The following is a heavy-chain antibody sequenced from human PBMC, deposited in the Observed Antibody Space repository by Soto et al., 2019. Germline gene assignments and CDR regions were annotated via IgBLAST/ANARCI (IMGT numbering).Heavy chain of an antibody. CDR1: GGTFSRYT. CDR2: NIPIAAIA. J-gene: IGHJ5*02. Sequence: QVQLVQSGAEVKKPGSSVKVSCKASGGTFSRYTINWVRQAPGQGLEWMGRNIPIAAIANYTRKLQGRVTITVDQSSTTSYMELSSLRSDDTAVYYCARGSTIVRGAPSWFDPWGQGTLVTVSS. CDR3: ARGSTIVRGAPSWFDP. D-gene: IGHD3-10*01. V-gene: IGHV1-69*02.